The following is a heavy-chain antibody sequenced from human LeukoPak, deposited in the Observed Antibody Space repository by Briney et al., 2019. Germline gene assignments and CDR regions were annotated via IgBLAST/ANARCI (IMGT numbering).Heavy chain of an antibody. J-gene: IGHJ5*02. Sequence: GGSLRLSCAASGFTFSSYSMNWVRQAPGKGLEWVSYISSSSTIYYADSVKGRFTISRDNAKNSLYLQMNSLRAEDTAVYYCARDAYYYGSGSKVNWFDPWGQGTLVTVSS. CDR1: GFTFSSYS. V-gene: IGHV3-48*04. CDR2: ISSSSTI. CDR3: ARDAYYYGSGSKVNWFDP. D-gene: IGHD3-10*01.